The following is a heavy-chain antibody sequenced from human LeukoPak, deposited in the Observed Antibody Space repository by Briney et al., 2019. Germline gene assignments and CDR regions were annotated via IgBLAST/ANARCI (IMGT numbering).Heavy chain of an antibody. CDR1: GFTFSSSS. V-gene: IGHV3-21*01. J-gene: IGHJ4*02. CDR2: ISAGSNYI. CDR3: VRDAAAGPVNGY. D-gene: IGHD6-13*01. Sequence: PGGSLRLSCVASGFTFSSSSMNWVRQAPGKGLGWVSSISAGSNYIYYADSMKGRFTISRDNAKNSLYLQMNNLRVEDTAVYYCVRDAAAGPVNGYWGQGTLVTVSS.